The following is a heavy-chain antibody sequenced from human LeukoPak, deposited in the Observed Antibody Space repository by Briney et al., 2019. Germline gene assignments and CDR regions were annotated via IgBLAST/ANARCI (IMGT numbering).Heavy chain of an antibody. Sequence: PGGSLRLSCAASGFTSSSYDMHWVRQATGKGLEWVSAIGTAGDTYYPGSVKGRFTISRDNSKNTLYLQMNSLRAEDTAVYYCAREGVEDGSGWPEGNFDYWGQGTLVTVSS. J-gene: IGHJ4*02. CDR3: AREGVEDGSGWPEGNFDY. V-gene: IGHV3-13*01. D-gene: IGHD6-19*01. CDR2: IGTAGDT. CDR1: GFTSSSYD.